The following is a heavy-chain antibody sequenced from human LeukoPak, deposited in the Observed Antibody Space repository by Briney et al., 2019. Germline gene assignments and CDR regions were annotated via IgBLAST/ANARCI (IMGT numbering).Heavy chain of an antibody. J-gene: IGHJ4*02. V-gene: IGHV1-46*01. CDR2: INPSGGST. CDR3: ARDDLAAAGSYFDY. CDR1: VYTFTSYY. Sequence: ASVTVSFKSSVYTFTSYYMHWVRQAPGQGLEWMGIINPSGGSTSYAQKFQGRVTMTRDTSTSTVYMELSSLRSEDTAVYYCARDDLAAAGSYFDYWGQGTLVTVSS. D-gene: IGHD6-13*01.